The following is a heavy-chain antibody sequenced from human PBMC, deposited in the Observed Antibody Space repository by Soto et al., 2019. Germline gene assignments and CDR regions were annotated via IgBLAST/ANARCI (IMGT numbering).Heavy chain of an antibody. CDR1: GFSLRNTRMG. D-gene: IGHD4-17*01. V-gene: IGHV2-26*01. CDR2: IFSNDAK. CDR3: ARSLYVDYVHWYFDL. Sequence: QVTLKESGPVLVKPTETLTLTCTVSGFSLRNTRMGVSWIRQSPGKALEWLAHIFSNDAKSYSLSLKSRLAISRDTSKSQVVLTMTNVAPVDTATYYCARSLYVDYVHWYFDLWGRGTLVTVSS. J-gene: IGHJ2*01.